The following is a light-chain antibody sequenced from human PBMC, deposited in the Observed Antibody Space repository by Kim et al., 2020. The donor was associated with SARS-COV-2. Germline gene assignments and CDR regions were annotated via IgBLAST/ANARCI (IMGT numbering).Light chain of an antibody. Sequence: QSVLTQPPSLSAAPGQTVSISCSGTTSNIGNNYVSWYQQLPGTAPQLLIFDEFKRPSGIPDRFSGSKSGTSATLAITGLQTGDEATYHCGTWDSSLSDVVFGGGTQLTVL. CDR2: DEF. J-gene: IGLJ2*01. V-gene: IGLV1-51*01. CDR3: GTWDSSLSDVV. CDR1: TSNIGNNY.